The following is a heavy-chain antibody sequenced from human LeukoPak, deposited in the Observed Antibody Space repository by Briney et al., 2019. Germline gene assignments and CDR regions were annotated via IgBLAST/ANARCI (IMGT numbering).Heavy chain of an antibody. Sequence: QAGGSLRLSCAASGFTFSSYAMSWVRQAPGKGLEWVSGISGSGGSTYYADSVKGRFTISRDNSKNTLYLQMNSLRAEDTAVYYCAKPPSSGYYFDYWGQGTLVTVSS. CDR1: GFTFSSYA. V-gene: IGHV3-23*01. CDR2: ISGSGGST. D-gene: IGHD3-22*01. J-gene: IGHJ4*02. CDR3: AKPPSSGYYFDY.